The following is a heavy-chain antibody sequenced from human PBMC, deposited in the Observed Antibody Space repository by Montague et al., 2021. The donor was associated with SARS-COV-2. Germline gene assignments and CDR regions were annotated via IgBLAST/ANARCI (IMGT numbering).Heavy chain of an antibody. Sequence: SDTLSLTRSASGGTAITDTHYWDWVRHSPGKGLEWLGRVSSSGSTYFNPSLKSRVAVSLDTSRTQCSLRLNSLTAADAAVYYCVRDSRHNCFYYWGRGILVAVSA. V-gene: IGHV4-39*07. J-gene: IGHJ5*01. CDR1: GGTAITDTHY. CDR3: VRDSRHNCFYY. CDR2: VSSSGST.